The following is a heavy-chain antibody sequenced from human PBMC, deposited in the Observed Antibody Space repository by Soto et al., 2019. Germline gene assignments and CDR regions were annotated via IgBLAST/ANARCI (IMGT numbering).Heavy chain of an antibody. D-gene: IGHD6-19*01. J-gene: IGHJ4*02. CDR2: VKQDGGEK. V-gene: IGHV3-7*01. CDR3: ASGGGWSFDH. CDR1: GFNFNQYW. Sequence: EAHLVESGGGLVKPGGSLRLSCSASGFNFNQYWMSWVRQAPGKGLEWVANVKQDGGEKNYVDSVRGRFTISRDNTKNSLYLQMDSLRVEDTALYYCASGGGWSFDHWGQGTLVTVSS.